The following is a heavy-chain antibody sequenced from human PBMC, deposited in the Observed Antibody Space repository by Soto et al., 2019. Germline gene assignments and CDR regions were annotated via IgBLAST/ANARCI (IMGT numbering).Heavy chain of an antibody. J-gene: IGHJ4*02. D-gene: IGHD6-19*01. CDR2: INAGNGNT. V-gene: IGHV1-3*01. Sequence: QVQLVQSGAEVKKPGASVKVSCKASGYTFITYAMHWVRQAPGQRLEWMGWINAGNGNTKYSQKFQGRVSITRDTSASTAYMEMSSLRSEDTAVYDCARGIIVGGWYPYYFDYWGQGTLVTVSS. CDR1: GYTFITYA. CDR3: ARGIIVGGWYPYYFDY.